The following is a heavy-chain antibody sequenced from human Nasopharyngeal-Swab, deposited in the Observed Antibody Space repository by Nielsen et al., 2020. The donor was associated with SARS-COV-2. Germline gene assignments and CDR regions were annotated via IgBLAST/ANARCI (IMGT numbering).Heavy chain of an antibody. CDR1: GYSIRSDSS. Sequence: GSLRLSCTVSGYSIRSDSSWGWIRQPPGPGLEWIGYMYHSGTTYYNPSLKSRVTISRDTSKNQLSLTLTSVTAADTGVYYCARDVTGYLQCDSWGRGSLVTVSS. V-gene: IGHV4-38-2*02. CDR2: MYHSGTT. D-gene: IGHD2-21*02. CDR3: ARDVTGYLQCDS. J-gene: IGHJ4*02.